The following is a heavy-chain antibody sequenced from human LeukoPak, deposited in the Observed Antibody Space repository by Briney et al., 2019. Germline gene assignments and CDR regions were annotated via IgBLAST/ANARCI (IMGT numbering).Heavy chain of an antibody. D-gene: IGHD3-10*01. V-gene: IGHV3-30-3*01. CDR2: ISYDGSNK. Sequence: QSGGSLRLSCAASGFTFSSYAMHWVRQAPGKGLEWVAVISYDGSNKYYADSVKGRFTISRDNSKNTLYLQMNSLRAEDTAVYYCARSPPYYGSGRYPCADYWGQGTLVTVSS. CDR3: ARSPPYYGSGRYPCADY. J-gene: IGHJ4*02. CDR1: GFTFSSYA.